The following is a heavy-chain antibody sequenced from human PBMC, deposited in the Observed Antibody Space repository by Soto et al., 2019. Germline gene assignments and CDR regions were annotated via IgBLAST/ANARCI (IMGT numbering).Heavy chain of an antibody. CDR1: GGSISGHS. V-gene: IGHV4-4*07. Sequence: SETLSLTCTVSGGSISGHSWVWIRQPAGKGLEWIGHIYPSGSTSYNPSLRSRVTMSLDTSGNQIFLNLTSVTAADTAVFYCVRGRSYSVYDXWGPGTLVTVS. J-gene: IGHJ4*02. D-gene: IGHD5-12*01. CDR2: IYPSGST. CDR3: VRGRSYSVYDX.